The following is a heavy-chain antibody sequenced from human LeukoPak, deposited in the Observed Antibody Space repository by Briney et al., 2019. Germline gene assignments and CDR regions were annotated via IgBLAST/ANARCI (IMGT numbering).Heavy chain of an antibody. J-gene: IGHJ5*02. CDR3: AKDSTGWYSSSWHRENWFDP. Sequence: PGRSLRLSCAASGFTFDDYAMHWVRQAPGKGLEWASGISWNSGSIGYADSVKGRFTISRDNAKNSLYLQMNSLRAEDTALYYCAKDSTGWYSSSWHRENWFDPWGQGTLVTVSS. CDR2: ISWNSGSI. D-gene: IGHD6-13*01. V-gene: IGHV3-9*01. CDR1: GFTFDDYA.